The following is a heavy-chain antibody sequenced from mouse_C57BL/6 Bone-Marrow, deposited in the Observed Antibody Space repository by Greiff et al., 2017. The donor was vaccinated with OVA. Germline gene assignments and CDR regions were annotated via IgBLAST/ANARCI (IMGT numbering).Heavy chain of an antibody. CDR3: ATTGWFAY. V-gene: IGHV1-59*01. J-gene: IGHJ3*01. CDR2: IDPSDSYT. D-gene: IGHD4-1*02. CDR1: GYTFTSYW. Sequence: QVQLQQPGAELVRPGTSVKLSCKASGYTFTSYWMHWVKQRPGQGLEWIGVIDPSDSYTNYNQKFKGKATLTVDTSSSTAYMQLSSLTSEDSAVYYCATTGWFAYWGQGTLVTVSA.